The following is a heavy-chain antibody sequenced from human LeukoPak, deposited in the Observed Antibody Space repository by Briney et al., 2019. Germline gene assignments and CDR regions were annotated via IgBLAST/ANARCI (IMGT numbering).Heavy chain of an antibody. CDR3: ARWSGYYVDY. CDR1: GFTFSSYE. V-gene: IGHV3-48*03. D-gene: IGHD3-3*01. CDR2: ISSSGSNI. Sequence: PGGSLRLSCAASGFTFSSYEMNWVRQAPGKGLEWVSYISSSGSNIYYADSVKGRFTISRDNAKNALYLQMNSLRAEDTAVYYCARWSGYYVDYWGQGTLVTVSS. J-gene: IGHJ4*02.